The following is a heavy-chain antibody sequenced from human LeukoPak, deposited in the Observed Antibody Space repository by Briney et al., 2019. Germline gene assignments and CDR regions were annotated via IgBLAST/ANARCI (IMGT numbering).Heavy chain of an antibody. V-gene: IGHV1-46*01. J-gene: IGHJ5*02. CDR3: ARDGSQYYYDSSGPTNWFDP. CDR2: INPSGGST. CDR1: GYTFTSYY. D-gene: IGHD3-22*01. Sequence: ASVKVSCKASGYTFTSYYMHWVRQAPGQGLEWMGIINPSGGSTSYAQKFQGRVTMTRDTSTSTVYMELSSLRSEDTAVYYCARDGSQYYYDSSGPTNWFDPWGQGTLVTVSS.